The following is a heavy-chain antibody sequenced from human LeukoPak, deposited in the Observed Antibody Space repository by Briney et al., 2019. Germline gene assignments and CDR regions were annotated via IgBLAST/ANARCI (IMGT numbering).Heavy chain of an antibody. D-gene: IGHD1-1*01. CDR3: TGEKEAYNFGLAYYYYYMDV. Sequence: GGSLRLSCAASGITFRNYAMRWVRQAPGKGLEWVSGISGSGGSTNCADTVKGRFTISRDNSKSTPYVQMNNLQTEDTAVYYCTGEKEAYNFGLAYYYYYMDVWGKGTTVTVSS. CDR2: ISGSGGST. V-gene: IGHV3-23*01. CDR1: GITFRNYA. J-gene: IGHJ6*03.